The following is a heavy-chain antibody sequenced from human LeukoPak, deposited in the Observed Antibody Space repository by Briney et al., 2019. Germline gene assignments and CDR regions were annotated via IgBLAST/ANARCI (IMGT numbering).Heavy chain of an antibody. CDR1: GGSISSYY. CDR2: IYDRGGA. V-gene: IGHV4-59*01. Sequence: PSETLSLTCTVSGGSISSYYWSWIRQPPRKGLEWGGYIYDRGGANYNPSLKSRVTISVDTAKNQFSLKLSSVTAADTAVYYCARGGSGYDSFYYYGMHVWGQGTTVTVSS. CDR3: ARGGSGYDSFYYYGMHV. J-gene: IGHJ6*02. D-gene: IGHD5-12*01.